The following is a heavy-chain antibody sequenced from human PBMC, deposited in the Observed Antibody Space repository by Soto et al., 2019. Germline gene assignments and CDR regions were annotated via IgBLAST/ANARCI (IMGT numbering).Heavy chain of an antibody. CDR3: ARDLYYGSGSYYKTNWFDP. J-gene: IGHJ5*02. Sequence: QVQLVQSGAEVKKPGSSVKVSCKASGGTFSTYTISWVRQAPGQGLEWMGRIIPILGIANYAQKFQGRVTSTADKSTSTAYMELSSLRSEDTAVYYCARDLYYGSGSYYKTNWFDPWGQGTLVTVSS. D-gene: IGHD3-10*01. CDR2: IIPILGIA. CDR1: GGTFSTYT. V-gene: IGHV1-69*08.